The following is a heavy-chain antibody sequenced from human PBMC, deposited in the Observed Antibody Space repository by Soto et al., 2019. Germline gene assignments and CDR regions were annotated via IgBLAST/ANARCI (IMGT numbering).Heavy chain of an antibody. D-gene: IGHD7-27*01. J-gene: IGHJ4*02. CDR3: AIDTGDGNFDV. Sequence: ASVKVSCTASGYTFRSYAMHWVRQAPGQRLEWMGWINAGYGNTKSSQKFQDRVTISRDTSASTAYMELTSLRSEDTAVDYCAIDTGDGNFDVWVQGTLVTFSS. CDR1: GYTFRSYA. CDR2: INAGYGNT. V-gene: IGHV1-3*01.